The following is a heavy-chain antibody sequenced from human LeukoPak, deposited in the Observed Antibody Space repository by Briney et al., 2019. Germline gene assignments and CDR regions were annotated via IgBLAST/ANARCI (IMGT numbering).Heavy chain of an antibody. V-gene: IGHV3-11*01. CDR1: GFTFTNYY. CDR3: AREVGGSQYPPYYYYYALDV. Sequence: GGSLRLSCVASGFTFTNYYMTWIRQAPGKGQEWVSYLSTTGSTTYYGDSVKGRFTISRDNAKNSLYLQMNNLRADDTAVYYCAREVGGSQYPPYYYYYALDVWGQGTTVTV. CDR2: LSTTGSTT. J-gene: IGHJ6*02. D-gene: IGHD1-26*01.